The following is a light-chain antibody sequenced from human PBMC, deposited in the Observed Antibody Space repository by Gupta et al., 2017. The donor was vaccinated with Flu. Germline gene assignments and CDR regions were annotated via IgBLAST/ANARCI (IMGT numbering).Light chain of an antibody. Sequence: DIVLTQSPATLSLSPGERATLSCRASQSVGNSSAWCQQKPGQAPRLLIYYASNRATGIPARFSRSGSATDFTITITSLEPDDVALYYCQQRGTWLSLTFGGGTRVEIK. CDR1: QSVGNS. V-gene: IGKV3-11*01. J-gene: IGKJ4*01. CDR2: YAS. CDR3: QQRGTWLSLT.